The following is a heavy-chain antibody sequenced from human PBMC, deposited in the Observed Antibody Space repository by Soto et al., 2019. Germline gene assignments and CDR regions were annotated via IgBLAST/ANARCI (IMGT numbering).Heavy chain of an antibody. J-gene: IGHJ4*02. D-gene: IGHD3-10*01. CDR3: ARGAGNHYGSGSLFDY. CDR1: GGSMRSGDYS. CDR2: IYYSGNT. Sequence: QLQLQESGSGLVKPSQTLSLTCAVSGGSMRSGDYSWSWIRQPPGKGLEWIGYIYYSGNTYYNPSVKSRVTISVERSKNQFSLKLSSVTAAETAVYYCARGAGNHYGSGSLFDYWGQGILVTVSS. V-gene: IGHV4-30-2*01.